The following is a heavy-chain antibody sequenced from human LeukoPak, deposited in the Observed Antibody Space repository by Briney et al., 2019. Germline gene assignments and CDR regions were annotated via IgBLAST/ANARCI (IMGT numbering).Heavy chain of an antibody. D-gene: IGHD3-10*01. CDR2: ISSSSTYI. CDR1: GFTFSSYT. CDR3: ARDLKSSGTSSLMRYFDL. V-gene: IGHV3-21*01. J-gene: IGHJ2*01. Sequence: KPGGSLRLSCAPSGFTFSSYTMNWVRQAPGKGLEWVSSISSSSTYIFYAASVKGRFTISRDNAKNSLYLQMNSLRDEDTAVYYCARDLKSSGTSSLMRYFDLWGRGTLVTVSS.